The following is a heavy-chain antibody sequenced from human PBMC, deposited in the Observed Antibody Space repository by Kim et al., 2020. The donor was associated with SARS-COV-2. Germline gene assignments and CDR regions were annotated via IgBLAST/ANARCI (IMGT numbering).Heavy chain of an antibody. CDR3: VQGSYCRGVRCYSGPLL. V-gene: IGHV3-23*01. J-gene: IGHJ4*02. CDR2: ISGGGVT. CDR1: GFEFSISSYG. D-gene: IGHD2-15*01. Sequence: GGSLRLSCAASGFEFSISSYGMNWVRQATGKGPDWVSSISGGGVTNYAAHVKGRFIVSRDNSWYTLYLQMNSLRAEDTAIYYCVQGSYCRGVRCYSGPLLGGRGPQVIVSS.